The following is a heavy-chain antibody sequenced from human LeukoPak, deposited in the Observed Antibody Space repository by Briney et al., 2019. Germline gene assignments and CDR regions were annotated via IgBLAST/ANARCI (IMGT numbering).Heavy chain of an antibody. D-gene: IGHD6-19*01. CDR2: IYYSGST. V-gene: IGHV4-59*01. CDR3: ARDPNPSGWYSGAFDI. Sequence: PSETLSLTCTVSGGSISSYYWSWIRQPPGEGLEWIGYIYYSGSTNYNPSLKSRATISVDTSKNQFSLKLSSVTAADTAVYYCARDPNPSGWYSGAFDIWGQGTMVTVSS. CDR1: GGSISSYY. J-gene: IGHJ3*02.